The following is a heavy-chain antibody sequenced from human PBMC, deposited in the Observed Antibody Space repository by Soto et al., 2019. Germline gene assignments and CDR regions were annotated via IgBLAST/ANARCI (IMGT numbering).Heavy chain of an antibody. Sequence: QVQLVESGGGVVQPGRSLRLSCAASGFTFSSYGMHWVRQAPGKGLEWVAVIWYDGSNKYYADSVKGRFTISRDNSKNTLYLKMNGRRAEATAVYYCAREDYGEKTNWFDPWGQGTLVTVSS. CDR3: AREDYGEKTNWFDP. J-gene: IGHJ5*02. D-gene: IGHD4-17*01. CDR1: GFTFSSYG. V-gene: IGHV3-33*01. CDR2: IWYDGSNK.